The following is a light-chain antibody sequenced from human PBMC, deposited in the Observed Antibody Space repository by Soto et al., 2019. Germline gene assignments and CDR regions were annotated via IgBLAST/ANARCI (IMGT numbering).Light chain of an antibody. CDR1: NSDVGGYNY. V-gene: IGLV2-8*01. CDR3: SSYAGSTTFDA. J-gene: IGLJ1*01. Sequence: QSVLTQPPSASGSPGQSVAISCPGTNSDVGGYNYVSWYQQHPGKAPKLMIYDVNKRPSGVPDRFSGSKSGNTASLTVSGLQAEDEADYYCSSYAGSTTFDAFGTGTKVTVL. CDR2: DVN.